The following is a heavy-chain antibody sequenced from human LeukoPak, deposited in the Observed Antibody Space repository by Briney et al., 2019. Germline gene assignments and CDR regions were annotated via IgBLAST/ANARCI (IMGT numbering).Heavy chain of an antibody. D-gene: IGHD3-3*01. Sequence: GGSLRLSCAASGFTFSSYSMNWDRQAPGKGLEWVSSISSSSSYIYYADSVKGRFTISRDNAKNSLYLQMNSLRAEDTAVYYCAREGDFWSGYGFDPWGQGTLVTVSS. V-gene: IGHV3-21*01. CDR3: AREGDFWSGYGFDP. CDR1: GFTFSSYS. J-gene: IGHJ5*02. CDR2: ISSSSSYI.